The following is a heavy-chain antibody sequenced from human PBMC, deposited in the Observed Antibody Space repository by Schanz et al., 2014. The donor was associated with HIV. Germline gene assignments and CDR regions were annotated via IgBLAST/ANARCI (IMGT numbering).Heavy chain of an antibody. CDR1: GFIFKNYG. J-gene: IGHJ3*02. V-gene: IGHV3-30*18. CDR2: ISYDGSDI. CDR3: AKDGSWEAFDVFDI. D-gene: IGHD1-26*01. Sequence: QVQLVESGGGVVQPGRSLRLSCAASGFIFKNYGMHWVRQAPGKGLEWMADISYDGSDINYADSVKGRFTISRDNSKNTLYLQMNSLRAEDTAVYYCAKDGSWEAFDVFDIWGQGTMVTVSS.